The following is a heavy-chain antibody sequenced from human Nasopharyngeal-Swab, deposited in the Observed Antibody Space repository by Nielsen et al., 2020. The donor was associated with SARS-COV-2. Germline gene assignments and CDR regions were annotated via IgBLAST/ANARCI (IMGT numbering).Heavy chain of an antibody. CDR1: GFTLSIYA. CDR3: AKDRYSGSGSYKYYYFYYGMDV. D-gene: IGHD3-10*01. V-gene: IGHV3-23*01. CDR2: ISGSGDTT. J-gene: IGHJ6*02. Sequence: GGSLRLSCAASGFTLSIYAMTWVRQAPGKGLEWVSTISGSGDTTYYADSVKGRFTISRGNSKNTLYLQMNSLRVEDTAIYYCAKDRYSGSGSYKYYYFYYGMDVWGQGTTVTVSS.